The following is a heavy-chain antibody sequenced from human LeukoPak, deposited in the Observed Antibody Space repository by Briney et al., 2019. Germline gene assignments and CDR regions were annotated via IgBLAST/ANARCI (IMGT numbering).Heavy chain of an antibody. Sequence: GGSLRLSCAASGFSFSSYGLSWVRQAPGKGLEWVSTISGSGGTTYYADSVKGRFTISRDNSKNTLYLHVNSLTAEDTAVYYCAKGRWLQLYYFEYWGQGTLVTVSS. D-gene: IGHD5-24*01. CDR3: AKGRWLQLYYFEY. CDR1: GFSFSSYG. V-gene: IGHV3-23*01. J-gene: IGHJ4*02. CDR2: ISGSGGTT.